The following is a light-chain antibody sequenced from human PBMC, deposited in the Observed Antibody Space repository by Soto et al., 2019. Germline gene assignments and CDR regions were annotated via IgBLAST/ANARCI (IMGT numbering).Light chain of an antibody. CDR1: SSDVGGYNF. Sequence: QSALTQPASVSGSPGQSITISCTGTSSDVGGYNFVSWYQQHPGKAPKLIIYDVSNRPSGVSYRFSGSKSGNTASLTISGLQAEDEADYYCCSYTGRSTHAFGPGTKLTVL. CDR3: CSYTGRSTHA. V-gene: IGLV2-14*01. J-gene: IGLJ1*01. CDR2: DVS.